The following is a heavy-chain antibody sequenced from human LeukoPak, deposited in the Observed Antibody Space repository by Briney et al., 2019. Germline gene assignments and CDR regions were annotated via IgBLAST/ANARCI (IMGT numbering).Heavy chain of an antibody. D-gene: IGHD5-24*01. Sequence: PSGTLSLTCAVSGGSISSSSYYWGWIRQPPGKGLEWIGSIYYSGSTYYNPSLKSRVTISVDTSKNQFSLKLSSVTAADAAVYYCARHSVEMATECWFDPWGQGTLVTVSS. V-gene: IGHV4-39*01. J-gene: IGHJ5*02. CDR2: IYYSGST. CDR1: GGSISSSSYY. CDR3: ARHSVEMATECWFDP.